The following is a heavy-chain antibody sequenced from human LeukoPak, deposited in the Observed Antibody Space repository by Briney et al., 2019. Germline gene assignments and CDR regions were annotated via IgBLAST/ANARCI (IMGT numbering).Heavy chain of an antibody. D-gene: IGHD1-26*01. CDR1: GLTFSSNW. V-gene: IGHV3-74*01. J-gene: IGHJ4*02. CDR3: ATLPHVDTAMRAGIVGAADFDY. Sequence: RPGGSLRLSCAASGLTFSSNWMHWVRQAPGKGLVWVSRINSDGSSTSYADSVKGRFTISRDNAKNTLYLEMNSLRAEDTAVYYCATLPHVDTAMRAGIVGAADFDYWGQGTLVTVSS. CDR2: INSDGSST.